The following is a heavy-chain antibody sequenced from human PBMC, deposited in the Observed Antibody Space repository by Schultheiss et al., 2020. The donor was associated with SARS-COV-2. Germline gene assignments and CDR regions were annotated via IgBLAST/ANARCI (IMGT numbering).Heavy chain of an antibody. J-gene: IGHJ4*02. CDR1: GGSFSDYY. D-gene: IGHD7-27*01. V-gene: IGHV4-34*01. Sequence: SETLSLTCAVYGGSFSDYYWSWIRQPPGKGLEWIGEINHSGSTNYNPSLKSRLTISVDTSKNQFSLKLSSVTAADTAVYYCARAPTGVPDYWGQGTVVTVSS. CDR2: INHSGST. CDR3: ARAPTGVPDY.